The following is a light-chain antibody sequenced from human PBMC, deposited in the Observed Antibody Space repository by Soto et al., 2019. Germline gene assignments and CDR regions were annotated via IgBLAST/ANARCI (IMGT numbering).Light chain of an antibody. Sequence: EIVLTQSPGTLSLSPGERATLSCRASQSVSSSYLAWYQQKPGQAARLLIYGASSRATGIPDRFSGSGSGTDFTLTISRLEPEDFALYYCQQYGSSRWTFGQGTKVEIK. CDR2: GAS. J-gene: IGKJ1*01. V-gene: IGKV3-20*01. CDR1: QSVSSSY. CDR3: QQYGSSRWT.